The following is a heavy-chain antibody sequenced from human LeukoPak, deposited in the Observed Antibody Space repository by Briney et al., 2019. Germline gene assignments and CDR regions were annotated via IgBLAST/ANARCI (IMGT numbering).Heavy chain of an antibody. V-gene: IGHV3-33*01. D-gene: IGHD5-18*01. CDR3: ARDGGYSYGTGGTFDY. CDR1: GFTFSSYG. Sequence: PGGSLRLSCAASGFTFSSYGMHWVRQAPGKGLEWVAVIWYDGSNKYYADSVKGRFTISRDNSKNTLYLQMNSLRAEDTAAYYCARDGGYSYGTGGTFDYWGQGTLVTVSS. CDR2: IWYDGSNK. J-gene: IGHJ4*02.